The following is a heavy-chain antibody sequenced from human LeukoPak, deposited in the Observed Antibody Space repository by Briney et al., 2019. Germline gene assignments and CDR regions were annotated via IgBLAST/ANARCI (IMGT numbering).Heavy chain of an antibody. Sequence: PGRSLRLSCAASGFTFSSHGMHWVRQAPGKGLEWVAVILYDGSNKYYADSVTGRFTISRDNSKNTLYLQMNSLRAEDTAVYYCAKDGGTGDIVVVPAAIFADYWGQGTLVTVSS. CDR2: ILYDGSNK. J-gene: IGHJ4*02. CDR1: GFTFSSHG. V-gene: IGHV3-30*18. CDR3: AKDGGTGDIVVVPAAIFADY. D-gene: IGHD2-2*02.